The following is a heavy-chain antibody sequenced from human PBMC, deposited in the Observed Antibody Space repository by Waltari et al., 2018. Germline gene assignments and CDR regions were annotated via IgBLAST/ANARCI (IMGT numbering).Heavy chain of an antibody. CDR3: ARGNRGLHDY. D-gene: IGHD4-17*01. Sequence: EVQLVESGGGLVKPGGSLRLSCAASGFTFSSYSMHWVRQAPGKGLEWVSSISSSSSYIYYADSVKGRFTISRDNAKNSLYLQMNSLRAEDTAVYYCARGNRGLHDYWGQGTLVTVSS. V-gene: IGHV3-21*01. J-gene: IGHJ4*02. CDR1: GFTFSSYS. CDR2: ISSSSSYI.